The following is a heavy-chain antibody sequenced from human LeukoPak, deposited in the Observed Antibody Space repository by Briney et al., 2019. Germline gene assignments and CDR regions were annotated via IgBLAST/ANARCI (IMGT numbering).Heavy chain of an antibody. CDR2: ISYDGSNK. CDR3: AKGFYDSSGYPLGGFDY. Sequence: GGSLRLSCAASGFTFSSYGMHWVRQAPGKGLEWVAVISYDGSNKYYADSVKGRFTISRDNSKNTLYLQMNSLRAEDTAVYYCAKGFYDSSGYPLGGFDYWGQGTLVTVSS. CDR1: GFTFSSYG. D-gene: IGHD3-22*01. J-gene: IGHJ4*02. V-gene: IGHV3-30*18.